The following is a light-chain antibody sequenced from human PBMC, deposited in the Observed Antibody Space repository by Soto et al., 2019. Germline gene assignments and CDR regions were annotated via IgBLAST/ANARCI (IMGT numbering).Light chain of an antibody. CDR2: GAS. CDR1: QSVNTY. CDR3: QQSYRTPLT. V-gene: IGKV1-39*01. Sequence: DIQMTQSPSTLSASLGDRVTITCRSSQSVNTYLNWHQQKPGKAPKLLIHGASSLQSGVPSRFSGSGSGTDFTLTISSLQPEDFATCYCQQSYRTPLTFGQGTKVDIK. J-gene: IGKJ1*01.